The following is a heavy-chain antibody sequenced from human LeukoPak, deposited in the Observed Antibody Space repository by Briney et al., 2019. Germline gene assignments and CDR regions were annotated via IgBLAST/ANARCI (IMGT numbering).Heavy chain of an antibody. V-gene: IGHV3-7*01. J-gene: IGHJ6*03. CDR3: ARVAHYYGSGSYYMRFLTGNYYMDV. D-gene: IGHD3-10*01. CDR2: IKQDGSEK. Sequence: GGSLRLSCAASGFTFSSYWMSWVRQAPGKGLEWVANIKQDGSEKYYVDSVKGRFTISRDNAKNSLYLQMNSLRAEDTAVYYCARVAHYYGSGSYYMRFLTGNYYMDVWGKGTTVTVSS. CDR1: GFTFSSYW.